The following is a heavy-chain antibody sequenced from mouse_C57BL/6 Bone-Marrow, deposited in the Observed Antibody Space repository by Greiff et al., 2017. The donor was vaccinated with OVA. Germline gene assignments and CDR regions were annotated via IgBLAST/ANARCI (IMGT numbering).Heavy chain of an antibody. CDR3: ARYIPSLLYYAMDY. D-gene: IGHD2-1*01. V-gene: IGHV7-3*01. CDR2: ISNKANGYTT. CDR1: GFTFTDYY. Sequence: EVKLVESGGGLVQPGGSLSLSCAASGFTFTDYYMSWVRQPPGKALEWFGFISNKANGYTTEYSASVKGRFTISRDNSPTILYLHMNALRAEDSATDYCARYIPSLLYYAMDYWGQGTSVTVSS. J-gene: IGHJ4*01.